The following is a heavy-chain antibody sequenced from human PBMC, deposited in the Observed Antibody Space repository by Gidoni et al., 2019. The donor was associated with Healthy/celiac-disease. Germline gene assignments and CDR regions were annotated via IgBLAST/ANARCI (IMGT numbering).Heavy chain of an antibody. CDR1: GGTFSSYA. V-gene: IGHV1-69*06. CDR3: ARVGYCTNGVCYTVGAFDI. Sequence: QVQLVQSGAEVKKPGSSVKVSCKASGGTFSSYAISWVRQAPGQGLEWMGGIIPIFGTANYAQKFQGRVTITADKSTSTAYMELSSLRSEDTAVYYCARVGYCTNGVCYTVGAFDIWGQGTMVTVSS. CDR2: IIPIFGTA. D-gene: IGHD2-8*01. J-gene: IGHJ3*02.